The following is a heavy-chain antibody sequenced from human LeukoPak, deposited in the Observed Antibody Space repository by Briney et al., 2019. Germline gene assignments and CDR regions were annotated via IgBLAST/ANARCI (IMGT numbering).Heavy chain of an antibody. V-gene: IGHV1-2*02. CDR3: ATQGLLWFGGNWFDP. CDR2: INPNSGGT. CDR1: GYTFTVYY. J-gene: IGHJ5*02. Sequence: GASVTVSFKASGYTFTVYYMHWVRQAPGQGLEWMGWINPNSGGTNYAQKFQGRVTMTRDTSISTAYMELSRLRSDDTAVYYCATQGLLWFGGNWFDPWGQGTLVTVSS. D-gene: IGHD3-10*01.